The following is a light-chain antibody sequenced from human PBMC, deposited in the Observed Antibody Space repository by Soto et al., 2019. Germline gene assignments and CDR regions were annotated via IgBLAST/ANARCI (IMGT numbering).Light chain of an antibody. CDR1: SSDIGAYNY. CDR3: TSYTSSGIPV. J-gene: IGLJ2*01. CDR2: DVS. V-gene: IGLV2-14*03. Sequence: QSVLTQPASVSGSPGQSITISCTGSSSDIGAYNYVSWYQQHPDKAPKLMIFDVSDRPSGVSNRFSGSKSGNTASLTISGLQPEDEADYFCTSYTSSGIPVFGGGTKLTVL.